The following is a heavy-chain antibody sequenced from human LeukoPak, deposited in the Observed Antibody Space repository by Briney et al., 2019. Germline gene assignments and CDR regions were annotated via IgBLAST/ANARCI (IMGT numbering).Heavy chain of an antibody. CDR3: ARVAPPDADLDY. J-gene: IGHJ4*02. CDR1: GYTFTGYY. CDR2: INPNSGDT. Sequence: ASVKVSCKASGYTFTGYYMHWVRQAPGQGLEWMGWINPNSGDTNYAQKFQGRVTMTRDTSISTAYMELSRLRSDDTAVYYCARVAPPDADLDYWGQGTLVTVSS. V-gene: IGHV1-2*02.